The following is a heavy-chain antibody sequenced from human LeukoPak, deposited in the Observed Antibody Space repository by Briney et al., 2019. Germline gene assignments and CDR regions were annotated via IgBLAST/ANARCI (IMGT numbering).Heavy chain of an antibody. Sequence: SETLSLTCTVSGGSISSYYWSWIRQPPGKGLEWIGYIYYGGSTNYNPSLKSRVTISVDTSKNQFSLKLSSVTAADTAVYYCASLGAETGFDPWGQGTLVTVSS. CDR1: GGSISSYY. CDR2: IYYGGST. J-gene: IGHJ5*02. V-gene: IGHV4-59*01. CDR3: ASLGAETGFDP. D-gene: IGHD3-10*01.